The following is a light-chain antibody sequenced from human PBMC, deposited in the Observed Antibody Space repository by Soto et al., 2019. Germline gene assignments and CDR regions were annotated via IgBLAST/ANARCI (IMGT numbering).Light chain of an antibody. CDR1: QSISSW. CDR2: DAY. J-gene: IGKJ1*01. Sequence: IQMTQSPSTLSASVGDRVTITCRASQSISSWLAWYQQKPGKAPKLLIYDAYSLESGVPSRFSGSGSGTEFTLTITSLQPDDFATYYCQQYNSYPWTFGQGTKVDIK. CDR3: QQYNSYPWT. V-gene: IGKV1-5*01.